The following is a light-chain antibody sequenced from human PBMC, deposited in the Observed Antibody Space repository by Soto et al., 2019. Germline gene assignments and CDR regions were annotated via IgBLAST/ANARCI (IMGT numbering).Light chain of an antibody. J-gene: IGLJ2*01. V-gene: IGLV1-51*01. Sequence: QSVLTQPPSVSAAPGQTVTISCSGSSSNIGNNYVSWYQQLPGTAPKLLIYANNQRPSGIPDRFSGSKSGTSATLGITGLQTGDEADYYCGTWDDSPNAVVFGGGTKLTVL. CDR3: GTWDDSPNAVV. CDR2: ANN. CDR1: SSNIGNNY.